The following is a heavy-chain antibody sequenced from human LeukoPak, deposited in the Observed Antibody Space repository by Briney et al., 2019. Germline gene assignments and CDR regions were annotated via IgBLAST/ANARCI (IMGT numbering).Heavy chain of an antibody. Sequence: GGSLRLSCVASGFTFSDYSMNWVRQAPGKGLEWVSSISGRTGDTYYADSVKGRFTISRDISKNTLYLQMNTLRAEDTAVYYCAKGTTGAPRGIDYWGQGTLVSVSS. J-gene: IGHJ4*02. CDR2: ISGRTGDT. V-gene: IGHV3-23*01. D-gene: IGHD1-26*01. CDR3: AKGTTGAPRGIDY. CDR1: GFTFSDYS.